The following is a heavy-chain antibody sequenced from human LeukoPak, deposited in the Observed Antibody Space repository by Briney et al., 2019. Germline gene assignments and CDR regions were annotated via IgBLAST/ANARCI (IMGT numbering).Heavy chain of an antibody. V-gene: IGHV4-59*12. D-gene: IGHD3-16*02. CDR3: ARWRGYVWGSYRYTSGTYYFDY. J-gene: IGHJ4*02. CDR2: IYYTGST. CDR1: GGSISNYY. Sequence: SETLSLTCTVSGGSISNYYWNWIRQAPGKGLEWIGYIYYTGSTNKNPSLKSRVTMSVDTSKNQFSLKLSSVTAADTAVYYCARWRGYVWGSYRYTSGTYYFDYWGQGTLVTVSS.